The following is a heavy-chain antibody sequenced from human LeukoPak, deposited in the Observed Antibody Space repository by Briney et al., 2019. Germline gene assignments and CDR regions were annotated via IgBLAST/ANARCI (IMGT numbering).Heavy chain of an antibody. CDR2: ISAYNGNT. Sequence: ASVKVSCKASGYTFTSYGISWVRQAPGQGLEWMGWISAYNGNTNYARKLQGRVTMTTDTSTSTAYMELRSLRSDDTAVYYCARDSANLEFGELLSGRVDYWGQGTLVTVSS. J-gene: IGHJ4*02. CDR3: ARDSANLEFGELLSGRVDY. CDR1: GYTFTSYG. D-gene: IGHD3-10*01. V-gene: IGHV1-18*01.